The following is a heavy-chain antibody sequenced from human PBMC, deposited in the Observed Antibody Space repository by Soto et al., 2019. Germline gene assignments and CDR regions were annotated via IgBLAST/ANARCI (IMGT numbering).Heavy chain of an antibody. CDR2: IMPILGTA. V-gene: IGHV1-69*01. J-gene: IGHJ4*02. D-gene: IGHD3-22*01. Sequence: QVILAQSGAEVKKPGSSVKVSCKVSGGSFSSFSINWVRQAPGQRFEWMGGIMPILGTANFTQKFQDRVTFTADESKATAYMTLGSLTSEDTAFYYCTSFDSNGYYPQNHYWGPGTQVTVSS. CDR1: GGSFSSFS. CDR3: TSFDSNGYYPQNHY.